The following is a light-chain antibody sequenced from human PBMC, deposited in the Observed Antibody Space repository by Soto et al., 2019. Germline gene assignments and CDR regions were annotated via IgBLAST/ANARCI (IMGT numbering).Light chain of an antibody. CDR1: QYVGSW. CDR2: KAS. Sequence: DIQLTQSASTLSASVGDRVTITCRASQYVGSWLAWYQQKPGKAPKLLIYKASNLQSGVPSRFSGSGSATEFTLTISSLQPDDSATYYCQRYNGTFGQGTRLEIK. V-gene: IGKV1-5*03. J-gene: IGKJ5*01. CDR3: QRYNGT.